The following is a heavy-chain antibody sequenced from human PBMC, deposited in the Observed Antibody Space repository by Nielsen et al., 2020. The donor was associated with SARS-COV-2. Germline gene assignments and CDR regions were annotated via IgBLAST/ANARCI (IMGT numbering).Heavy chain of an antibody. CDR1: GGSISSSSYY. D-gene: IGHD3-9*01. CDR3: ARDGRNYDILTGYSPYNWFDP. CDR2: IYYSGST. V-gene: IGHV4-39*07. J-gene: IGHJ5*02. Sequence: SETLSLTCTVSGGSISSSSYYWGWIRQPPGKGLEWIGSIYYSGSTYYNPSLKSRVTISVDTSKNQFSLKLSSVTAADTAVYYCARDGRNYDILTGYSPYNWFDPWGQGTLVTVSS.